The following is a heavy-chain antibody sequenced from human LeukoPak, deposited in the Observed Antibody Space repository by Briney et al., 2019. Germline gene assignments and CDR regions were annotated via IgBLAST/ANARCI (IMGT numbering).Heavy chain of an antibody. J-gene: IGHJ4*02. CDR3: VIITALNYFDY. CDR2: IKQDGSEK. CDR1: GFTFSSYW. D-gene: IGHD3-22*01. V-gene: IGHV3-7*03. Sequence: GGSLRLSCAASGFTFSSYWMSWVRQAPGKGLEWVANIKQDGSEKYYVDSVKGRFTISRDNSKNTLYLQMNSLRAEDTAVYYCVIITALNYFDYWGQGTQVTVSS.